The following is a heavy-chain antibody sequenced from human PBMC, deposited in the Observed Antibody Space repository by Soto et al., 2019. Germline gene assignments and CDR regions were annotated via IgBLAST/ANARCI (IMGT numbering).Heavy chain of an antibody. D-gene: IGHD3-10*01. J-gene: IGHJ4*02. CDR2: IHHSGST. CDR1: GGSFSAYY. V-gene: IGHV4-34*01. Sequence: SETLSLTCAVYGGSFSAYYWSWIRQSPGKGLEWIGEIHHSGSTNYKPSLKSRVTISVDTSKNQFSLELRSLTAADTAVYYCASYGSGSYYNGYYFDYWGQGTLVTAPQ. CDR3: ASYGSGSYYNGYYFDY.